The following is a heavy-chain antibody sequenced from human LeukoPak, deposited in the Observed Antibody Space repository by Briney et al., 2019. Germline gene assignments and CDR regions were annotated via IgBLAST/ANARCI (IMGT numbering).Heavy chain of an antibody. Sequence: GGSLRLSCTASGFNFGSDAMHWVRQAPGKGLEWVAFIWSDGSNDHYADSVKGRFTISRDNSKNTVCLQMNSLGVEDTAVYYCARDPSGSGWSLSDWGQGTPVTVSS. CDR1: GFNFGSDA. V-gene: IGHV3-33*01. CDR3: ARDPSGSGWSLSD. J-gene: IGHJ4*02. CDR2: IWSDGSND. D-gene: IGHD6-19*01.